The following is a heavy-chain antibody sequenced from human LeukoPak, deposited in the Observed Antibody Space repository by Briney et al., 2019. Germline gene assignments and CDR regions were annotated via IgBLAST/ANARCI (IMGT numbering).Heavy chain of an antibody. CDR1: GYTLTELS. D-gene: IGHD3-10*01. J-gene: IGHJ5*02. CDR3: VSDPTTMIRGVIIEGFDP. Sequence: ASVKVSCKVSGYTLTELSMHWVRQAPGKGLEWMGGFDPEDGETIYAQKFQGRVTMTEDTSTDTAYMELSSLRSEDTAVFYCVSDPTTMIRGVIIEGFDPRGQGTLVTVSS. CDR2: FDPEDGET. V-gene: IGHV1-24*01.